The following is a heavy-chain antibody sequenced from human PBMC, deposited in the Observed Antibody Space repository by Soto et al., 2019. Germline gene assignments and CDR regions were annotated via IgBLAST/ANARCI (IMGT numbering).Heavy chain of an antibody. CDR3: ARDRYSSSTLFDY. D-gene: IGHD6-6*01. V-gene: IGHV3-30-3*01. Sequence: QVPLVESGGGVVQPGRSLRLSCAASGFTLTNYAMHWVRQAPGKGREWLGVISDDGDNKYYADSVKGRLTISRDNSNTTLYLQMNSLRPEDTAVYYCARDRYSSSTLFDYWGQGTLVTVSS. CDR1: GFTLTNYA. J-gene: IGHJ4*02. CDR2: ISDDGDNK.